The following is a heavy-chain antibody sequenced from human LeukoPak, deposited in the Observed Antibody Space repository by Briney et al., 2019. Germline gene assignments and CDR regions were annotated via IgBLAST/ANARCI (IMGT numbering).Heavy chain of an antibody. D-gene: IGHD1-26*01. CDR2: ISYDGSNK. V-gene: IGHV3-30-3*01. CDR1: GFTFGSYA. J-gene: IGHJ4*02. CDR3: ARDKSGSYSTGLDY. Sequence: GGSLRLSCAASGFTFGSYAMHWVRQAPGKGLEWVAVISYDGSNKYYADSVKGRFTISRDNSKNTLYLQMNSLRAEDTAVYYCARDKSGSYSTGLDYWGQGTLVTVSS.